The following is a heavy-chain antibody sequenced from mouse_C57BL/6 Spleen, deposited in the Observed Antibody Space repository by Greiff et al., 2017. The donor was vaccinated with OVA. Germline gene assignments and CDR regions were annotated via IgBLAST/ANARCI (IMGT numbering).Heavy chain of an antibody. Sequence: QVQLQQSGPGLVQPSQSLSITCTVSGFSLTSYGVHWVRQPPGKGLEWLGVIWSGGSTDYNAAFISRLSISKDNSKSQVFFKMNSLQADDTAIYYCARKKGYYYGSRKDYAMDYWGQGTSVTVSS. J-gene: IGHJ4*01. V-gene: IGHV2-4*01. CDR1: GFSLTSYG. CDR2: IWSGGST. D-gene: IGHD1-1*01. CDR3: ARKKGYYYGSRKDYAMDY.